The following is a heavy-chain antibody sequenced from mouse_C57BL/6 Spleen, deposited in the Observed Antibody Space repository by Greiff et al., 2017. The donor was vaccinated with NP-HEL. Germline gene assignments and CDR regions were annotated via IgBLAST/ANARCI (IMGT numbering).Heavy chain of an antibody. V-gene: IGHV1-42*01. J-gene: IGHJ4*01. Sequence: EVQLQQSGPELVKPGASVKISCKASGYSFPGYYMNWVKQSPEKSLEWIGEINPSTGGTTYNQKFKAKATLTVDKSSSTAYMQLKSLTSEDSAVYYCARAMDYWGQGTSVTVSS. CDR1: GYSFPGYY. CDR3: ARAMDY. CDR2: INPSTGGT.